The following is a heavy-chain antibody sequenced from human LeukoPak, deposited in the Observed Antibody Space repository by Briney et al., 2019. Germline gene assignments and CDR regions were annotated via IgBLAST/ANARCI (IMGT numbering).Heavy chain of an antibody. CDR2: IYYSGST. D-gene: IGHD1-1*01. CDR1: NGSISSYY. CDR3: ARAGSRYASFDY. V-gene: IGHV4-59*01. Sequence: SETLSLTCTVSNGSISSYYWSWIRQPPGKGLEWIGYIYYSGSTNYNPSLKSRVTISVDTSKNQFSLKLSSVTAADTAVYYCARAGSRYASFDYWGQGTLVTVSS. J-gene: IGHJ4*02.